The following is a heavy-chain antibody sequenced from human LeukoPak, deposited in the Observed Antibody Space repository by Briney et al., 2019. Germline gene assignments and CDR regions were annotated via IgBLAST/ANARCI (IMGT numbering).Heavy chain of an antibody. D-gene: IGHD6-19*01. CDR1: GDSVSGFY. V-gene: IGHV4-4*07. Sequence: SETLSLTCSVPGDSVSGFYWSWIRQPAGKGLEWIGRIYTSGNTRDTSTKYNPSLKSRVSMSVDTSKNQFSLKLRSVTAADTAIYYCAIDTFSSGWWDYSDYWGQGTLVTVSS. J-gene: IGHJ4*02. CDR3: AIDTFSSGWWDYSDY. CDR2: IYTSGNTRDTST.